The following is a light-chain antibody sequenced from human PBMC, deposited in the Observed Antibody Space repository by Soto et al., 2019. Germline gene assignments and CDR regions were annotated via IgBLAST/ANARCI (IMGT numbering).Light chain of an antibody. Sequence: EIVMTQAPATLYVSPWERATLSCRASQSISTELASYQQKPGQPPRLLIYSASTRATGVPARFTGSGSGSEFTLTISGLQSEDFAVYYCQQGHNWPLTFGQGTRLEI. CDR1: QSISTE. V-gene: IGKV3-15*01. CDR3: QQGHNWPLT. J-gene: IGKJ2*01. CDR2: SAS.